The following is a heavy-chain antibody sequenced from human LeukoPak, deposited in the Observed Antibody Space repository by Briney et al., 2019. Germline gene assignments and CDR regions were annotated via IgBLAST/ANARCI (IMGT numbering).Heavy chain of an antibody. Sequence: SETLSLTCAVHGVSFSGYYWSWIRQFPGEGLEWIGEIDPSGGIEYNPSLKSRVTISVDPPGNQFSLRLRFVTAADTAVYFCARIRCGHSDYICYNHWGLGTLVTVSS. J-gene: IGHJ5*02. D-gene: IGHD3-10*01. CDR1: GVSFSGYY. V-gene: IGHV4-34*01. CDR3: ARIRCGHSDYICYNH. CDR2: IDPSGGI.